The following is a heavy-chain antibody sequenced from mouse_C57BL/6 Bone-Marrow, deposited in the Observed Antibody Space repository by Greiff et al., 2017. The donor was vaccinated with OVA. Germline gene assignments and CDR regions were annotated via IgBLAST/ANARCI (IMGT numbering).Heavy chain of an antibody. Sequence: VQLQQSGAELVRPGTSVKVSCKASGYAFTNYLIEWVKQRPGQGLEWIGVINPGSGGTNYNEKFKGKATLTADKSSSTAYMQLSSLTSEGSAVYFCGTAQATYYAMDYWGQGTSVTVSS. J-gene: IGHJ4*01. CDR3: GTAQATYYAMDY. D-gene: IGHD3-2*02. V-gene: IGHV1-54*01. CDR1: GYAFTNYL. CDR2: INPGSGGT.